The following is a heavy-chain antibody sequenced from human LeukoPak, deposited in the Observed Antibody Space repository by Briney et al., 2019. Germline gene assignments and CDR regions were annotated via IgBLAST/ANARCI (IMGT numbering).Heavy chain of an antibody. V-gene: IGHV4-59*12. D-gene: IGHD5-12*01. CDR1: GGSISTYY. J-gene: IGHJ4*02. CDR3: ARVAYSGYDYRGYFDY. Sequence: SETLSLTCTVSGGSISTYYWSWIRQPPGKGLEWIGDIYYSGSTNYNPSLKSRVTISVDTSKNQFSLNLSSVTAADTAVYYCARVAYSGYDYRGYFDYWGQGTLVTVSS. CDR2: IYYSGST.